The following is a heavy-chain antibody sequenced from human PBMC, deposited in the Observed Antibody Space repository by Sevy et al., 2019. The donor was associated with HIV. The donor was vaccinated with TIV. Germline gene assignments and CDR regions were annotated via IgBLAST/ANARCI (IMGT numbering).Heavy chain of an antibody. V-gene: IGHV3-7*01. CDR2: IKEDGSQK. CDR1: GFSFSKYW. Sequence: GGSLRLSCAASGFSFSKYWMSWVRQAPGKGLEWVANIKEDGSQKNYLESVKGRFTISRDNAKNLLYLQMNNLRADDTAVYYCARDPDILSGYPSHYFDYWSQGTLVTVSS. J-gene: IGHJ4*02. CDR3: ARDPDILSGYPSHYFDY. D-gene: IGHD3-9*01.